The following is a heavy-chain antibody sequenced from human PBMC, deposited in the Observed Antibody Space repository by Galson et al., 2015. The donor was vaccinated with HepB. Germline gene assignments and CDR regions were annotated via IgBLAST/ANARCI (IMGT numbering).Heavy chain of an antibody. CDR1: GFTFTRYA. V-gene: IGHV3-23*01. CDR3: AKDGIMVANNPYHFHY. Sequence: SLRLSCAASGFTFTRYAMTWVRQAPGKGLEWVASITSSGGMTYYTDSVKGRFTISRDNSKNTLFLQLNSLRAEDTAVYYCAKDGIMVANNPYHFHYWGQGTLVTVSS. CDR2: ITSSGGMT. J-gene: IGHJ4*02. D-gene: IGHD2-15*01.